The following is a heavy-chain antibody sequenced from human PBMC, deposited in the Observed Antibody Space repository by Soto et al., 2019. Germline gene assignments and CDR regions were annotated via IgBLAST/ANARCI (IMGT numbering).Heavy chain of an antibody. J-gene: IGHJ5*02. CDR1: GGSISSSSYY. D-gene: IGHD3-3*01. CDR2: IYYSGST. V-gene: IGHV4-39*01. Sequence: TLSLTCTVSGGSISSSSYYWGWIRQPPGKGLEWIGSIYYSGSTYYNPSLKSRVTISVDTSKNQFSLKLSSVTAADTAVYYCALDAVYYDFWSGYYKYNWFDPWGQGTLVTVSS. CDR3: ALDAVYYDFWSGYYKYNWFDP.